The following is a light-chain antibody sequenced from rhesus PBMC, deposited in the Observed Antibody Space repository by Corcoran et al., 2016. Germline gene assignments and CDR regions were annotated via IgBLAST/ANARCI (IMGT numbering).Light chain of an antibody. CDR2: DVS. Sequence: QAALTQPPSVSGSPGQSVTISCTGTSSDIGGYNYVSWYQQHPGKAPKLMIYDVSKRPSGVSDRFSGSKSGNTASLTISGLQAEDEAYYYCSSYGGSNTFIFGTGTRLTVL. CDR3: SSYGGSNTFI. CDR1: SSDIGGYNY. J-gene: IGLJ1*01. V-gene: IGLV2-23*01.